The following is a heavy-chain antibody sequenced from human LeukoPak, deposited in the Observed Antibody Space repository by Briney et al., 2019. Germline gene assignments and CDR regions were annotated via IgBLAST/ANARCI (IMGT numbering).Heavy chain of an antibody. CDR2: ISSSGSTI. V-gene: IGHV3-11*04. D-gene: IGHD3-10*01. J-gene: IGHJ6*03. CDR1: GFTFSASY. CDR3: AKDSNYYGSGKGSMDV. Sequence: GGSLRLSCAASGFTFSASYMSWIRQAPGEGLEWVSYISSSGSTIYYADSVKGRFTISRDNAKNSLYLQMNSLRAEDTAVYYCAKDSNYYGSGKGSMDVWGKGTTVTISS.